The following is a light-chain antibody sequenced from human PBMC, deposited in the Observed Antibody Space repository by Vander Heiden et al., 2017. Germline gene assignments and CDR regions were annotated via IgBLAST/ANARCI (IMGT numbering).Light chain of an antibody. CDR2: DAS. CDR3: QQYNTFQT. Sequence: DIQMTQSPSTLSASVGDRVTMTCRASQTIDRWLAWYQQKPGKAPKLLISDASTLESGVPSRFSGSGSGTEFTLTITRLQPDDFATYVCQQYNTFQTFGRGTKVEIK. CDR1: QTIDRW. V-gene: IGKV1-5*01. J-gene: IGKJ4*01.